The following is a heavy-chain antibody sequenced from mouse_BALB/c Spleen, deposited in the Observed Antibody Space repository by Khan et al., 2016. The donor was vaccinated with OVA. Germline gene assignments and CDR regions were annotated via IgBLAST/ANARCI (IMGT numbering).Heavy chain of an antibody. CDR1: GDSITSGF. Sequence: EVQLQESGPSLVKPSQTLSLTCSVTGDSITSGFWNWIRQFPGNKFEYMGYVTYSGNTYYNPSLKSRISITRDTSTSQYYLQLNSVTTEDTATYFCARSDGSWAMDYWGQGTSVTVSS. CDR2: VTYSGNT. J-gene: IGHJ4*01. V-gene: IGHV3-8*02. CDR3: ARSDGSWAMDY. D-gene: IGHD1-1*01.